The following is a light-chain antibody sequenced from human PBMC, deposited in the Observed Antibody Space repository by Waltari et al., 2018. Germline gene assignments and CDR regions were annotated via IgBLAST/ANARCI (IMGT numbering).Light chain of an antibody. CDR1: GSNIGAGYD. J-gene: IGLJ2*01. V-gene: IGLV1-40*01. CDR2: GVN. CDR3: QSYDPSLSVV. Sequence: QSVLTPPPSVSGAPGQRVSISSTGSGSNIGAGYDVHWYQQLPGKAPKLLIDGVNTRPLGVPDRFSGSLSGTSAYLAIAGLQADDEADYYCQSYDPSLSVVFGGGTRLTVL.